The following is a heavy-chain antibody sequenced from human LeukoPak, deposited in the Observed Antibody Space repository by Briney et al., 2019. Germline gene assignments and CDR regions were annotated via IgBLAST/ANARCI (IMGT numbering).Heavy chain of an antibody. J-gene: IGHJ6*02. D-gene: IGHD6-6*01. CDR2: INHSGST. V-gene: IGHV4-34*01. Sequence: SETLSLTCAVYGGSFSGYYWSWIRQPPGKGLEWIGEINHSGSTNYNPSLKSRVTISVDTSENQFSLKLSSVTAADTAVYYCARAYSSSSAGLRYYGMDVWGQGTTVTVSS. CDR1: GGSFSGYY. CDR3: ARAYSSSSAGLRYYGMDV.